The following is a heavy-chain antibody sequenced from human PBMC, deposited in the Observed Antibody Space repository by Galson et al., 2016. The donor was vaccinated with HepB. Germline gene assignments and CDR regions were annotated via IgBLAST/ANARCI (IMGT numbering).Heavy chain of an antibody. D-gene: IGHD2-21*02. V-gene: IGHV3-33*01. Sequence: SLRLSCAASGFNLRIYGMHWVRQAPGKGLEWLAVIWFDGSSKHYADSVKGRFTVSRDNSKNMVYMQRSSLRAENTAVYYCATGPGHIEVLTASEEYFQYWGQGTRVTVSS. CDR2: IWFDGSSK. CDR1: GFNLRIYG. CDR3: ATGPGHIEVLTASEEYFQY. J-gene: IGHJ1*01.